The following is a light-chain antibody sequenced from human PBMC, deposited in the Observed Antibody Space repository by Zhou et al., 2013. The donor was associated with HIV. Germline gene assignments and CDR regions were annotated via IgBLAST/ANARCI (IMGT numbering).Light chain of an antibody. V-gene: IGKV1-12*01. Sequence: DIQMTQSPSSVSVSVGDTVTITCRASEDISSSLAWYQQKPGTAPKLLISSASTLQSGVPSRFSGSGSGTDFTLTIGCLQSEDFATYYCQQYDALPRTFGQGTKVEMK. CDR2: SAS. CDR1: EDISSS. CDR3: QQYDALPRT. J-gene: IGKJ1*01.